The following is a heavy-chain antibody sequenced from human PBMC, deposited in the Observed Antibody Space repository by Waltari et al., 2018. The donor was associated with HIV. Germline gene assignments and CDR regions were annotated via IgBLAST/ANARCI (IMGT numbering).Heavy chain of an antibody. V-gene: IGHV1-8*01. CDR2: MNPNSGNT. CDR3: ARALGRGYCSSTSCFFDY. Sequence: QVQLVQSGAEVKKPGASVKVSCKASGYTFTSYDINWVRQATGHGLGWMGWMNPNSGNTGYAQKFQGRVTMTRDTSISTAYMELSSLRSDDTAVYYCARALGRGYCSSTSCFFDYWGQGPLVTVSS. J-gene: IGHJ4*02. D-gene: IGHD2-2*01. CDR1: GYTFTSYD.